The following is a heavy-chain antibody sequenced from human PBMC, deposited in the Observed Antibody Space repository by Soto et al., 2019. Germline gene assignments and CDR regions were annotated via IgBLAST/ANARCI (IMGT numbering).Heavy chain of an antibody. CDR1: EFNFGSYA. J-gene: IGHJ6*02. D-gene: IGHD5-18*01. CDR3: ARDMGYSYRTGYGLDV. CDR2: ISFDGSNK. V-gene: IGHV3-30-3*01. Sequence: PGGSLRLSCEASEFNFGSYAMHWVRQTPGKGLEWVAVISFDGSNKFYAESVKGRITISRDNSKNTLFLQMNSLRPEDTAVYYCARDMGYSYRTGYGLDVWGQGTTVTVSS.